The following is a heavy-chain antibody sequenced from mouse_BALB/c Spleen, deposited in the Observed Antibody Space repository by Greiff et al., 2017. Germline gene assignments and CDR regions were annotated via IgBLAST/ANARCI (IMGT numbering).Heavy chain of an antibody. CDR1: GYTFTSYV. J-gene: IGHJ3*01. V-gene: IGHV1-14*01. CDR3: AKRGKTSPGLFAY. D-gene: IGHD6-1*01. CDR2: INPYNDGT. Sequence: VQLQQSGPELVKPGASVKMSCKASGYTFTSYVMHWVKQKPGQGLEWIGYINPYNDGTKYNEKFKGKATLTSDKSSSTAYMELSSLTSEDSAVYYCAKRGKTSPGLFAYWGQGTLVTVSA.